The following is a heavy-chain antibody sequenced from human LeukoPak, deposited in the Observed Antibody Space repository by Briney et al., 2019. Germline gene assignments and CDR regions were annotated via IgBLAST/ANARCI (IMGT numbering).Heavy chain of an antibody. CDR3: ARDGYFDWLYSGAFDI. CDR2: ISRSSRTI. V-gene: IGHV3-48*01. J-gene: IGHJ3*02. CDR1: GFTFSSHA. D-gene: IGHD3-9*01. Sequence: GGSLRLSCAASGFTFSSHAMSWVRQAPGKGLEWVSDISRSSRTIYYANSVKGRFTISRDNAKNSLYLQMNSLRAEDTAVYYCARDGYFDWLYSGAFDIWGQGTMVTVSS.